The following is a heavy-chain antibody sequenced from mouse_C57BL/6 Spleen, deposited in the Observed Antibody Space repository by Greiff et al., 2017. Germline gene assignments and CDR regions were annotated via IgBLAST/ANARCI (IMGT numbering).Heavy chain of an antibody. Sequence: QVQLQQPGAELVRPGSSVKLSCKASGYTFTSYWMHWVKQRPRQGLEWIGNIDPSDSETHYNQKFKDKATLTIDKSSSTAYMQLSSLTSEDSAVYYCAREGELGRYFGDWGQGTTLTVSS. CDR1: GYTFTSYW. D-gene: IGHD4-1*01. CDR3: AREGELGRYFGD. V-gene: IGHV1-52*01. J-gene: IGHJ2*01. CDR2: IDPSDSET.